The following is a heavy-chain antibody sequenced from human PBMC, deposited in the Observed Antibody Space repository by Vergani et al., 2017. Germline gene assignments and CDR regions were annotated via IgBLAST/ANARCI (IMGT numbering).Heavy chain of an antibody. CDR2: INPSGGHT. J-gene: IGHJ4*02. Sequence: QVQVVQSGAEVKKSGASVKVSCKTSGYTFSNYYMLWVRQAPGQGLEWMGRINPSGGHTNYAQKFQGRVTMTRDTSTSTVYMELSSLRSEDTAISYCARWDYGMLTGYRYWGQGALVTVSA. CDR1: GYTFSNYY. D-gene: IGHD3-9*01. V-gene: IGHV1-46*03. CDR3: ARWDYGMLTGYRY.